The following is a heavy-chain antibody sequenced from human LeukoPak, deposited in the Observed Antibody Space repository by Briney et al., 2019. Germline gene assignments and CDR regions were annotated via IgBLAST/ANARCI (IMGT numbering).Heavy chain of an antibody. J-gene: IGHJ4*02. CDR2: IKSKTDGGTT. D-gene: IGHD3-9*01. V-gene: IGHV3-15*01. CDR1: GFTFSNAW. Sequence: GGSLRLSCAASGFTFSNAWMSWVRQAPGKGLEWVGRIKSKTDGGTTDYAAPMKGRFTISRDDSKNTLYLQMNSLKTEDTAVYYCTTAGYFDWLSYYFDYWGQGTLVTVSS. CDR3: TTAGYFDWLSYYFDY.